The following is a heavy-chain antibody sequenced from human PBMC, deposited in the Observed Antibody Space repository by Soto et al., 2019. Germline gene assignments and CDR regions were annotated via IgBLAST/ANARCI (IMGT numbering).Heavy chain of an antibody. J-gene: IGHJ6*03. CDR2: IYSGGST. CDR1: GFTVSSNY. CDR3: ARELRFLEWSPSSYYYYYYMDV. Sequence: PGGSLRLSCAASGFTVSSNYMSWVRQAPGKGLEWVSVIYSGGSTYYADSVKGRFTISRDNSKNTLYLQMNSLRAEDTAVYYCARELRFLEWSPSSYYYYYYMDVWGKGTTVTVSS. V-gene: IGHV3-66*01. D-gene: IGHD3-3*01.